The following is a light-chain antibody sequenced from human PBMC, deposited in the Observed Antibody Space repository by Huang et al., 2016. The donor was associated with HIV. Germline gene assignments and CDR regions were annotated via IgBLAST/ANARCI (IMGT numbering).Light chain of an antibody. CDR3: QQYDIWPPT. CDR1: QSLNSN. J-gene: IGKJ1*01. CDR2: GAS. V-gene: IGKV3-15*01. Sequence: EIVMTQSPATLSVSPGERATLSCRASQSLNSNLAWYQQKPGQAPRLLIFGASTRATGVAARFSGRGSGTEFTLTISSLQSEDSAVYCCQQYDIWPPTFGQGTKVEIK.